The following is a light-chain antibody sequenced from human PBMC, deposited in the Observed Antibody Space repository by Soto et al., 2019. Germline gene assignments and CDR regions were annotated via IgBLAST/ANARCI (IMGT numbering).Light chain of an antibody. Sequence: EVVMTQSPGTLSVFPGERVTLSCRASESVSRSLAWYQQKPGQAPRLLIYSASTRATGIPARFSGSGSGTEFTLTISSLESEDFAVYYCQQYIKRYTFCQGTKLEIK. J-gene: IGKJ2*01. CDR2: SAS. CDR3: QQYIKRYT. V-gene: IGKV3-15*01. CDR1: ESVSRS.